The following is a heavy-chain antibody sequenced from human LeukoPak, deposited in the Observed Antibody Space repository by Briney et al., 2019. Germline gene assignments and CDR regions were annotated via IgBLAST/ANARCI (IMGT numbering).Heavy chain of an antibody. J-gene: IGHJ4*02. V-gene: IGHV1-69*13. CDR1: GGTFSSYA. D-gene: IGHD1-1*01. CDR2: IIPIFGTA. Sequence: ASVKVSCKASGGTFSSYAISWVRQAPGQGLEWMGGIIPIFGTANYAQKFQGRVTITADESTSTAYMELSSLRSEDTAVYYCARETDEERLFDYWGQGTLVTVSS. CDR3: ARETDEERLFDY.